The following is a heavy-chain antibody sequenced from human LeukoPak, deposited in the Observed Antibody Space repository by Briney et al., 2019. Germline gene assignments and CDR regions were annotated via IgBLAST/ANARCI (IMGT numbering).Heavy chain of an antibody. CDR2: IHPSGST. J-gene: IGHJ4*02. Sequence: PSETLSLICDVFGGSISGYFLTWIRQPPGKGLEWIGEIHPSGSTNYNPSLKSRVTVSVDTSKSQFSLKLSSVTAADTAVYYCARGRDEYKGGNYWGQGTLVTVSS. CDR1: GGSISGYF. D-gene: IGHD5-24*01. V-gene: IGHV4-34*01. CDR3: ARGRDEYKGGNY.